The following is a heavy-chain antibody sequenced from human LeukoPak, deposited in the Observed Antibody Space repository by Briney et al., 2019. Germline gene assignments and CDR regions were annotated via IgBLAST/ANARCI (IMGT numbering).Heavy chain of an antibody. Sequence: GGSLRLSCAASGFTVSSNYMSWVRQAPGKGLEWVSVIYSGGSTYYADSVKGRFTISRENSKNTLYLQMNSLRAEDTAVYCCARDTAMVPFDYWGQGTLVTVSS. J-gene: IGHJ4*02. D-gene: IGHD5-18*01. V-gene: IGHV3-66*01. CDR1: GFTVSSNY. CDR3: ARDTAMVPFDY. CDR2: IYSGGST.